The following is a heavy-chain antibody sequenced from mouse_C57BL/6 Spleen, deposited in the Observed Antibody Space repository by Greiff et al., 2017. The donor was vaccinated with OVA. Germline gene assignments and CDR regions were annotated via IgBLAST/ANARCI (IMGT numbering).Heavy chain of an antibody. V-gene: IGHV5-17*01. CDR3: ASWDYDVNWYFDV. CDR1: GFTFSDYG. J-gene: IGHJ1*03. CDR2: ISSGSSTI. D-gene: IGHD2-4*01. Sequence: EVQVVESGGGLVKPGGSLKLSCAASGFTFSDYGMHWVRQAPEKGLEWVAYISSGSSTIYYADTVKGRFTISRDNAKNTLFLQMTSLRSEDTAMYYCASWDYDVNWYFDVWGTGTTVTASS.